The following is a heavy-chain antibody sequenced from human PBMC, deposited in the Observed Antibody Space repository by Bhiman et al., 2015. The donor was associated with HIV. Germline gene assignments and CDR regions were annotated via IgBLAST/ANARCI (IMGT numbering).Heavy chain of an antibody. CDR1: GFTFSSYA. CDR2: ISYDGSNK. Sequence: QVQLVESGGGVVQPGRSLRLSCAASGFTFSSYAMHWVRQAPGKGLEWVAVISYDGSNKYYADSVKGRFTISRDNSKNTLYLQMNSLRAEDTAVYYCARDGWVFEDSPTRGGRFFWGQGTLVTVSS. CDR3: ARDGWVFEDSPTRGGRFF. J-gene: IGHJ4*02. V-gene: IGHV3-30*04. D-gene: IGHD6-19*01.